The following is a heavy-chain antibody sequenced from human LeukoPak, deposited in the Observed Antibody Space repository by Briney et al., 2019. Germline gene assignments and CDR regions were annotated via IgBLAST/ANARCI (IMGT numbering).Heavy chain of an antibody. CDR1: GDSISSFH. V-gene: IGHV4-59*12. J-gene: IGHJ4*02. CDR3: ARGSTVRKKEIFSDY. CDR2: MSYNGNI. Sequence: SETLSLTCTVSGDSISSFHWSWIRQPPGKGLEWIGSMSYNGNIYYNPSLKSRVTISVDRSENQFSLKLSSVTAADTAVYYCARGSTVRKKEIFSDYWGQGTLVTVSS. D-gene: IGHD4-17*01.